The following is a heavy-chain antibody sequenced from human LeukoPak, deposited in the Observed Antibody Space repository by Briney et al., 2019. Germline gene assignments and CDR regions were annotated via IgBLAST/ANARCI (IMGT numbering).Heavy chain of an antibody. CDR1: GGSISSISYY. CDR2: IYYSGST. CDR3: ARRGYSYATFDY. D-gene: IGHD5-18*01. V-gene: IGHV4-39*01. J-gene: IGHJ4*02. Sequence: PSETLSLTCTVSGGSISSISYYWAWIRQPPGKGLEWIGSIYYSGSTYYNPSLKSRVTISVDTSKNQFSLKLSSVTAADTAVYYCARRGYSYATFDYWGQGTLVTVSS.